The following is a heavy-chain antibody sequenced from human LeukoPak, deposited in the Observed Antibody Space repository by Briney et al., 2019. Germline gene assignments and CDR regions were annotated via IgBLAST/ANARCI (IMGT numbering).Heavy chain of an antibody. J-gene: IGHJ4*02. CDR3: ASRMAAAGSFDY. Sequence: PGGSLRLSCAASGFPFSSYAMSWVRQPPGKGLEWVSAIVGDGGSTYYAGSVKGRFTISRDNSNNTLYLQMNHLRAEDTAVYFCASRMAAAGSFDYWGQGTLVTVSS. V-gene: IGHV3-23*01. CDR1: GFPFSSYA. CDR2: IVGDGGST. D-gene: IGHD6-13*01.